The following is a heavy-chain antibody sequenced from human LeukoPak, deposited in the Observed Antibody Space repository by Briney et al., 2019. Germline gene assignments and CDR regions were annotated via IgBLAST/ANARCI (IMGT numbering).Heavy chain of an antibody. CDR3: ARVGGLGSTYLDAFDI. CDR2: LYYSGTT. CDR1: GGSISSSLYY. D-gene: IGHD2-2*01. V-gene: IGHV4-39*07. Sequence: SETLSLTCTVAGGSISSSLYYWGWIRQPPGKGLEWIGSLYYSGTTHYNVSLKTRLTMSIDTSKNQFSLKLSSVTAADTAVYYCARVGGLGSTYLDAFDIWGQGTMVTVSS. J-gene: IGHJ3*02.